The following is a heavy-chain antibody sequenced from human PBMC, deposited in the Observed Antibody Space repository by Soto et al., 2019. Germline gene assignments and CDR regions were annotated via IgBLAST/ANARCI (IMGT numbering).Heavy chain of an antibody. CDR2: IYYSGST. J-gene: IGHJ5*02. V-gene: IGHV4-31*03. CDR1: GASISSGGYY. CDR3: ARTLDP. Sequence: QVQLQESGPGLVKPSQTLSLTCTVSGASISSGGYYWTWIRQHPGKGLEWIGYIYYSGSTYYTPSPQRRVTIQVDTAKTQCALKLGSVTGADTAVYYCARTLDPWGQASLVTVSS.